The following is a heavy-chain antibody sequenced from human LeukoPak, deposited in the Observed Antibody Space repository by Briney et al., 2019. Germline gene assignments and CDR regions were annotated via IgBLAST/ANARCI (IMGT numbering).Heavy chain of an antibody. CDR2: IRYDGSNK. J-gene: IGHJ4*02. V-gene: IGHV3-30*02. Sequence: GGSLRLSCAASGFTFSSYGMHWVRQAPGKGLEWVAFIRYDGSNKYYADSVKGRFTISRDNSKNTLYLQMNSLRAEDTAVYYCAGAGKYLLLSFDYWGQGTLVTVSS. D-gene: IGHD2/OR15-2a*01. CDR1: GFTFSSYG. CDR3: AGAGKYLLLSFDY.